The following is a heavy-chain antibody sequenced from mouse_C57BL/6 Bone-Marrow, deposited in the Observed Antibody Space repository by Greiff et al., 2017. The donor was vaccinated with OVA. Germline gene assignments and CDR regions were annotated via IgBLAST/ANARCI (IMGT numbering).Heavy chain of an antibody. Sequence: EVKLQESGPELVKPGDSVKISCKASGYSFTGYFMNWVMQSHGKSLEWIGRINPYNGDTFYNQKFKGKATLTVDKSSSTAHMELRSLTSEDSAVYDCAREGGGTKGFAYWGQGTLVTVSA. V-gene: IGHV1-20*01. CDR3: AREGGGTKGFAY. J-gene: IGHJ3*01. CDR2: INPYNGDT. CDR1: GYSFTGYF. D-gene: IGHD1-1*01.